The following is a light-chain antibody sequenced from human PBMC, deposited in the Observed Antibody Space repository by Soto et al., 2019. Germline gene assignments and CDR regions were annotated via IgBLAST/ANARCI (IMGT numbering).Light chain of an antibody. CDR1: SSDVGRYDL. Sequence: QSALTQPASVSGSPGQSITISCRGTSSDVGRYDLVSWYQQHPDKAPKLIISEVNKRPSGVSNRFSGSKSGNTASLTISGIQAEDEADYYCCSFANSDTPSWVFGGGTKLTVL. J-gene: IGLJ3*02. CDR2: EVN. V-gene: IGLV2-23*02. CDR3: CSFANSDTPSWV.